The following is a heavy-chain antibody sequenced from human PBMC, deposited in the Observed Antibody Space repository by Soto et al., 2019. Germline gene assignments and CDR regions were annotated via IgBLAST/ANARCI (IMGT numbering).Heavy chain of an antibody. CDR2: INQDGGVN. J-gene: IGHJ3*02. CDR3: ARDADCCSGGDYWYDSLDR. D-gene: IGHD2-21*01. V-gene: IGHV3-7*01. Sequence: GGSLRLSCAPSGFTFSSYWMHWVRQAPGKGLEWVANINQDGGVNHYVDSVKGRFTISRDNAKNSLYLQMNSLTAEDTAIYYCARDADCCSGGDYWYDSLDRWGPGTMVTVSS. CDR1: GFTFSSYW.